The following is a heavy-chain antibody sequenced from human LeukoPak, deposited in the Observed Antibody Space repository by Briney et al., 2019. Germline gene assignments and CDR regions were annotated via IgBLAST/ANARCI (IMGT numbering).Heavy chain of an antibody. D-gene: IGHD3-10*01. V-gene: IGHV4-34*01. J-gene: IGHJ5*02. Sequence: PSETLSLTCAVSGESFSDFSGYYWSWIRQPPGKGLEWIGEINHSGSTNYNPSLKSRVTISVDTSKNQFSLKLSSVTAADTAVYYCARLRYYGSGSYPMTGNWFDPWGQGILVTVSS. CDR3: ARLRYYGSGSYPMTGNWFDP. CDR1: GESFSDFSGYY. CDR2: INHSGST.